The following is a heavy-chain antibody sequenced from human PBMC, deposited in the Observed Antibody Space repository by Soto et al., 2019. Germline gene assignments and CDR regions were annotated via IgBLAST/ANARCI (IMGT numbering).Heavy chain of an antibody. CDR1: GFTFSNFA. CDR3: AREGWPLLQTGMDV. CDR2: ISSSSSYI. D-gene: IGHD2-15*01. J-gene: IGHJ6*02. Sequence: PGGSLRLSCAASGFTFSNFAMIWVRQAPGKGLEWVSAISSSSSYIYYADSVKGRFIISRDNAKNSLYLQMHSLRDEDTAVYYCAREGWPLLQTGMDVWGQGATVTVSS. V-gene: IGHV3-21*06.